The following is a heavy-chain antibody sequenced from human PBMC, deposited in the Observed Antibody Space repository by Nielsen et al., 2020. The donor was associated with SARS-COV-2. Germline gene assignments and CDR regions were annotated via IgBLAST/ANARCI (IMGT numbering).Heavy chain of an antibody. CDR2: ISGSGGST. CDR1: GFTFSSYA. D-gene: IGHD5-18*01. Sequence: GESLKISCAASGFTFSSYAMSWVRQAPGKGLEWVSAISGSGGSTYYADSVKGRFTISRDNSKNTLYLQMNSLRAEDTAVYYCAKDATANPYYFDYWGQGTLVTVSS. V-gene: IGHV3-23*01. J-gene: IGHJ4*02. CDR3: AKDATANPYYFDY.